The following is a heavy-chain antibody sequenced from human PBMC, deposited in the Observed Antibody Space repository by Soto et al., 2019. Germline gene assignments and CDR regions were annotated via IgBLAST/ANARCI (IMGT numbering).Heavy chain of an antibody. J-gene: IGHJ4*02. Sequence: QVQLVESGGGVVQPGRSLRLSCAASGFTFSSYGMHWVRQAPGKGLEWVAVISYDGSNKYYADSVKGRFTISRDNSKNTLYLQMTSRRAADTAVYNCAKGVAIFGVVTPPGYWGQGTLVTVSS. V-gene: IGHV3-30*18. CDR3: AKGVAIFGVVTPPGY. D-gene: IGHD3-3*01. CDR1: GFTFSSYG. CDR2: ISYDGSNK.